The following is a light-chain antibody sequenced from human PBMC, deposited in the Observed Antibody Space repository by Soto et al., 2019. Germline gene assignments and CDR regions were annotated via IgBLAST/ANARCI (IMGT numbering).Light chain of an antibody. CDR1: HTVHNNY. V-gene: IGKV3-20*01. J-gene: IGKJ1*01. CDR2: GAS. CDR3: QQHVGVPRT. Sequence: DIVLTQSPGTLSLSPGERAILSCRASHTVHNNYLAWYQQKPGQAPRLLIYGASTRATGIPDRFSGSGSGTDFTLTISRLEPEDFAVYFCQQHVGVPRTFGQGTKVDI.